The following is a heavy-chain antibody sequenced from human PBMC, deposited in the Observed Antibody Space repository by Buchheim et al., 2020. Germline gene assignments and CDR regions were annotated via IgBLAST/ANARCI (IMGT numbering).Heavy chain of an antibody. CDR2: ISSSSSYI. CDR3: ARGIAATANPNWFDP. Sequence: EVQLVESGGGLVKPGGSLRLSCAASGFTFSSYSMNWVRQAPGKGLEWVSSISSSSSYIYYADSVKGRFTISRDNAKNSLYLQMNSLSPEDTAVYFCARGIAATANPNWFDPWGQGTL. D-gene: IGHD6-25*01. CDR1: GFTFSSYS. J-gene: IGHJ5*02. V-gene: IGHV3-21*01.